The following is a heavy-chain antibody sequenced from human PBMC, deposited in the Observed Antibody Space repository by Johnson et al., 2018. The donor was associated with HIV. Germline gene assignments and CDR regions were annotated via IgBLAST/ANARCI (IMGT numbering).Heavy chain of an antibody. V-gene: IGHV3-20*04. CDR3: ARAVGGSYHDAFDS. CDR1: GFTFSSYA. J-gene: IGHJ3*02. Sequence: VQLVESGGGLVQPGRSLRLSCAASGFTFSSYAMHWVRQAPGKGLEWVSGITWNGGRTGYADSVKGRLTISRDNAKNSLYLQMNSLRAEDTALYYCARAVGGSYHDAFDSWGQGTMVTVSS. CDR2: ITWNGGRT. D-gene: IGHD1-26*01.